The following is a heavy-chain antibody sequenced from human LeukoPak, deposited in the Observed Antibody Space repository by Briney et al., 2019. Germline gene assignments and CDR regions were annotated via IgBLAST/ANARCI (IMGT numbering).Heavy chain of an antibody. D-gene: IGHD5-18*01. CDR1: GFTFSSYA. CDR2: MSGSGGST. V-gene: IGHV3-23*01. J-gene: IGHJ4*02. CDR3: AKDLGSYGPGTGFDY. Sequence: GGSLRLSCAASGFTFSSYAMSWVRQAPGKGLEWVSAMSGSGGSTYYADSVKGRFTISRDSSKNTLYLQMNSLRVEDTAVYYCAKDLGSYGPGTGFDYWGQGTLVTVSS.